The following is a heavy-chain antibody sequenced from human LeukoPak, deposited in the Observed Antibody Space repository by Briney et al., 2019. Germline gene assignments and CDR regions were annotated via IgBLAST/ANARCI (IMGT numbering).Heavy chain of an antibody. D-gene: IGHD3-22*01. CDR3: ARGPRGYYDSSGYYYVRIYYMDV. J-gene: IGHJ6*03. CDR1: GGSISSYY. CDR2: IYSSGST. V-gene: IGHV4-4*07. Sequence: PSETLSLTCTISGGSISSYYWSWIRQPAGKGLEWIGRIYSSGSTNYNPSLKSRVTISVDTSKNQFSLKLSSVTAADTAVYYCARGPRGYYDSSGYYYVRIYYMDVWGKGTTVTVSS.